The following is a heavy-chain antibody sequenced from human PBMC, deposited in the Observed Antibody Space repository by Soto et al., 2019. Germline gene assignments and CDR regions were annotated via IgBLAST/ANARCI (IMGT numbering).Heavy chain of an antibody. V-gene: IGHV4-34*01. D-gene: IGHD3-10*01. CDR1: GGSFSGFY. CDR3: TRSAGSFGGGNYLGA. Sequence: KTSETLSLTCAVNGGSFSGFYWSWIRQPPGKGLEWIGEFNHGGSTSYNPSLKSRVAISTDTSKSQVSLTLTSVTAADTAIYYCTRSAGSFGGGNYLGAWGQGTQVTVSS. CDR2: FNHGGST. J-gene: IGHJ5*02.